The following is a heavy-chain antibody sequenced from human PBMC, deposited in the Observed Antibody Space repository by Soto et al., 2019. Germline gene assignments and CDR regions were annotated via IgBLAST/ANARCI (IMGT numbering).Heavy chain of an antibody. CDR2: IYPGDSDT. CDR1: GYSFTSYW. D-gene: IGHD3-10*01. Sequence: GESLKISCKGSGYSFTSYWIGWVRQMPGKGLEWMGIIYPGDSDTRYSPSFQGQVTISADKSISTAYLQWSSLKASDTAMYHCARRGHGSGSSYYYMDVWGKGNTVTVSS. J-gene: IGHJ6*03. CDR3: ARRGHGSGSSYYYMDV. V-gene: IGHV5-51*01.